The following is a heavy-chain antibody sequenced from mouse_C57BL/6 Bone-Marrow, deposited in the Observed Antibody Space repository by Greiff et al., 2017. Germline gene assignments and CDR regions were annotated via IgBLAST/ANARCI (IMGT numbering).Heavy chain of an antibody. CDR3: ARHWGY. CDR2: ISGGGGNT. CDR1: GFTFSSYT. Sequence: EVQVVESGGGLVKPGGSLKLSCAASGFTFSSYTMSWVRQTPEKRLEWVATISGGGGNTYYPDSVKGRFTISRDNAKNTLYLQMSSLRSEDTALYYCARHWGYWGQGTTLTVSS. V-gene: IGHV5-9*01. J-gene: IGHJ2*01.